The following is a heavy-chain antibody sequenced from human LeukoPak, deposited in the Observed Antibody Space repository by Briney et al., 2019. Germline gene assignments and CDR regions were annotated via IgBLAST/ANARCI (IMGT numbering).Heavy chain of an antibody. J-gene: IGHJ6*02. Sequence: GGSLRLSCAASGFTFSSAWMSWVRQAPGKGLEWVGRIKSKTDGGTTDYPAPVKGRFTISRDDSKNTLYLQMNSLKTEDTAVYYCTTGWGPSYYYYYGMDVWGQGTTVTVSS. CDR1: GFTFSSAW. CDR3: TTGWGPSYYYYYGMDV. V-gene: IGHV3-15*01. D-gene: IGHD7-27*01. CDR2: IKSKTDGGTT.